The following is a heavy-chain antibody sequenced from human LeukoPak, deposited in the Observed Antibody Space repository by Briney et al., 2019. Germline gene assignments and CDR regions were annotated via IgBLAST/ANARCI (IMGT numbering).Heavy chain of an antibody. CDR3: AKGYSYGSFDY. D-gene: IGHD5-18*01. CDR2: IYYSGST. V-gene: IGHV4-59*01. CDR1: GGSISSYY. Sequence: PSETLSLTCTVSGGSISSYYWSWIRQAPGKGLEWIGYIYYSGSTNYNPSLKSRVTISVDTSKNQFSLKLSSVTAADTAVYYCAKGYSYGSFDYWGQGTLVTVSS. J-gene: IGHJ4*02.